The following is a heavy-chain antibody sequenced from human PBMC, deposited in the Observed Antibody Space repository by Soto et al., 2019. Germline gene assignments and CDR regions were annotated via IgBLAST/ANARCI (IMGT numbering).Heavy chain of an antibody. D-gene: IGHD3-22*01. J-gene: IGHJ5*02. CDR3: ARHSDSGYYIIAFDP. V-gene: IGHV4-59*08. CDR1: GGSLSSYY. CDR2: IYYSGDT. Sequence: SETLSLTCTVSGGSLSSYYWSWIRQPPGKGLEWIGYIYYSGDTWYNPSLKSRVTVSVDTSKNQFSLNLSFVTAADTAVYFCARHSDSGYYIIAFDPWGEGTLVTVSS.